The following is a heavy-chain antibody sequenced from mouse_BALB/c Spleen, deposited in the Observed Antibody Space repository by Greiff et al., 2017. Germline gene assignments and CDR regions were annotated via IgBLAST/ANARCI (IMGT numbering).Heavy chain of an antibody. CDR1: GFTFSSYG. J-gene: IGHJ3*01. V-gene: IGHV5-6*01. CDR3: ARHEGALAY. CDR2: ISSGGSYT. Sequence: EVKLVESGGDLVKPGGSLKLSCAASGFTFSSYGMSWVRQTPDKRLEWVATISSGGSYTYYPDSVKGRFTISRDNAKNTLYLQMSSLKSEDTAMYYCARHEGALAYWGQGTLVTVSA.